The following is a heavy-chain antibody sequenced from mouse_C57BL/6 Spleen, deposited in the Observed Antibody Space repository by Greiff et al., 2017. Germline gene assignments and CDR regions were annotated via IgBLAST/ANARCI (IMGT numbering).Heavy chain of an antibody. Sequence: EVKLQESGAELVRPGASVKLSCTASGFNIKDYYMHWVKQRPEQGLEWIGRIDPEDGDTEYAPKFQGKATMTADTSSNTAYLQLSSLTSEDTAVYYCTTEYYGSPAWFAYWGQGTLVTVSA. J-gene: IGHJ3*01. V-gene: IGHV14-1*01. CDR2: IDPEDGDT. CDR1: GFNIKDYY. D-gene: IGHD1-1*01. CDR3: TTEYYGSPAWFAY.